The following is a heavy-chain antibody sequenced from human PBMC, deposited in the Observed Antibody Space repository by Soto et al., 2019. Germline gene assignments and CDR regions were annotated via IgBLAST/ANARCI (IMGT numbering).Heavy chain of an antibody. D-gene: IGHD6-19*01. CDR2: INSDGSST. J-gene: IGHJ4*02. Sequence: GGSLRLSCAASGFTFSSYWMHWVRQAPGKGLVWVSRINSDGSSTSYADSVKGRFTISRDNAKNTLYLQMNSLRAEDTAVYYCARASIAVAGLDYWGQGTLVTVSS. CDR3: ARASIAVAGLDY. V-gene: IGHV3-74*01. CDR1: GFTFSSYW.